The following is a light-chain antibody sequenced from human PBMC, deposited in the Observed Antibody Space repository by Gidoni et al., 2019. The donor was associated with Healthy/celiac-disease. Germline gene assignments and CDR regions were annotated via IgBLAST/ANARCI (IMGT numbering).Light chain of an antibody. Sequence: DIQMTQSPSSLSASVGDRVTITCRASQSISSYLNWYQQKPGKAPKLLIYAASSLQSGVPSRFSGSGSGTDFTLTISSLQPEDFAIYYCQQNDSTPWTFGQGTKVEIK. V-gene: IGKV1-39*01. CDR3: QQNDSTPWT. CDR2: AAS. CDR1: QSISSY. J-gene: IGKJ1*01.